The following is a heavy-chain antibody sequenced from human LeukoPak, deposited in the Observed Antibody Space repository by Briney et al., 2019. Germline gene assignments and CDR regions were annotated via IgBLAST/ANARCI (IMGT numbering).Heavy chain of an antibody. CDR1: GFTFDDYA. D-gene: IGHD5-18*01. Sequence: SLRLSCAVSGFTFDDYAMHWVRQVPGKGLEWVSGLNWNSDSIGYADSVKGRFTTSRDNAKNSLYLQMNSVRAEDTAVYYCARDQWLQSDYYMDVWGKGPTVTVSS. J-gene: IGHJ6*03. CDR2: LNWNSDSI. V-gene: IGHV3-9*01. CDR3: ARDQWLQSDYYMDV.